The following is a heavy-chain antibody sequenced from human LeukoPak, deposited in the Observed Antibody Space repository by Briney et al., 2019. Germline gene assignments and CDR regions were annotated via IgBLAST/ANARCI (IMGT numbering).Heavy chain of an antibody. D-gene: IGHD6-13*01. Sequence: SQTLSLTCAISEYSVSSNSAAWNWIRQSPSRGLEWLGRTYYRSKWYYDYAVSVKSRITINPDTAKNQFSLQLKSVTPEDTAVYCCARGPQLVDYYYIDVWGKGTTVTVSS. V-gene: IGHV6-1*01. CDR3: ARGPQLVDYYYIDV. CDR1: EYSVSSNSAA. CDR2: TYYRSKWYY. J-gene: IGHJ6*03.